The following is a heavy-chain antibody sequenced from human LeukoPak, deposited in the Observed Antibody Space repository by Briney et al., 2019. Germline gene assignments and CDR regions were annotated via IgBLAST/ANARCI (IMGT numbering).Heavy chain of an antibody. V-gene: IGHV3-74*01. D-gene: IGHD4-17*01. Sequence: PGGSLRLSCAASGFTFSSYWMHWVRQAPGKGLVWVSRINSDGSSTSYADSVKGRFTISRDNAKNTLYLQMNSLRAEDTAVYYCAILGAMTTVTHFDYWGQGTLVTVSS. CDR3: AILGAMTTVTHFDY. CDR1: GFTFSSYW. CDR2: INSDGSST. J-gene: IGHJ4*02.